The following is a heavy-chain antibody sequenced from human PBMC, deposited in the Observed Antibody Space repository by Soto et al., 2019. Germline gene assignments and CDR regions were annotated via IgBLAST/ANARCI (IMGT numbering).Heavy chain of an antibody. D-gene: IGHD3-22*01. CDR3: ARSPRGTENYYDSSGYTS. CDR2: LIPIFRTA. J-gene: IGHJ4*01. Sequence: SVKVSCKASGGTFSSYVISWVRPAPVRGLEWMVGLIPIFRTANYAQKFQGRVTITADESTTTVYMELSSLRSEDTAVYYCARSPRGTENYYDSSGYTSWGHGTLVNVS. CDR1: GGTFSSYV. V-gene: IGHV1-69*13.